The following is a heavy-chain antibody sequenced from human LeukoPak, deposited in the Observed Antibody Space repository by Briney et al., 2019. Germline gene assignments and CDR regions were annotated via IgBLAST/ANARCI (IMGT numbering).Heavy chain of an antibody. CDR2: ISYDGSNK. CDR3: AKDADTALDY. J-gene: IGHJ4*02. V-gene: IGHV3-30*18. CDR1: GFTFSSYG. Sequence: GGSLRLSCAASGFTFSSYGMHWVRQAPGKGLEWEAVISYDGSNKYYADSVKGRFTISRDNSKNTLYLQMNSLRAEDTAVYYCAKDADTALDYWGQGTLVTVSS. D-gene: IGHD5-18*01.